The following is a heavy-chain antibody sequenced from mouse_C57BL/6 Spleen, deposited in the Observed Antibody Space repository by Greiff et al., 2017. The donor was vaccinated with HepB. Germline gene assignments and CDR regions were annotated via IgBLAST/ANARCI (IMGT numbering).Heavy chain of an antibody. CDR3: ARHVPYCNAMDY. J-gene: IGHJ4*01. CDR1: GFTFSSYT. V-gene: IGHV5-9*01. Sequence: EVKLVESGGGLVKPGGSLKLSCAASGFTFSSYTMSWVRQTPEKRLEWVATISGGGGNTYYPDSVKGRFTISRDNAKNTLYLQMSSLRSEDTALYYCARHVPYCNAMDYWGQGTSVTVSS. D-gene: IGHD2-10*01. CDR2: ISGGGGNT.